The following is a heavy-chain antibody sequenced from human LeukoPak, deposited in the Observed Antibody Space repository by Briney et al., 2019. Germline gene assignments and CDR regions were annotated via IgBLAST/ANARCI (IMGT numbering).Heavy chain of an antibody. Sequence: ASVKVSCKASGYTFTSYYMHWVRQAPGQGLEWMGIINPSGGSTSYAQKFQGRVTMTRDTSTSTVYMELSSLRSEDTAVYYCASPGIAAAGPEAPFYYYYGMDVWGQGTTVTVSS. CDR2: INPSGGST. CDR1: GYTFTSYY. J-gene: IGHJ6*02. V-gene: IGHV1-46*01. CDR3: ASPGIAAAGPEAPFYYYYGMDV. D-gene: IGHD6-13*01.